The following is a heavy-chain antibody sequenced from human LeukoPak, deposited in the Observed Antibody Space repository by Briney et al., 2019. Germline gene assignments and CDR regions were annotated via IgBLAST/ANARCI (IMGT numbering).Heavy chain of an antibody. CDR3: ARDKTVSALRRDYMDV. J-gene: IGHJ6*03. V-gene: IGHV3-74*01. Sequence: PGGSLRLSCVPSGFTFRNYWMHWVRQVPGKGLVWVSRINLDGSTTTYADSVKGRFTISRDNAKNTLYLQMNSLRAEDTALYYCARDKTVSALRRDYMDVWGKGTTVTVSS. CDR1: GFTFRNYW. CDR2: INLDGSTT. D-gene: IGHD4-17*01.